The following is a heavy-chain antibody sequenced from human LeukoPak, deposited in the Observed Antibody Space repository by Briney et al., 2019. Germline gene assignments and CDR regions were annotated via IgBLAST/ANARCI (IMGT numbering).Heavy chain of an antibody. V-gene: IGHV1-69*04. Sequence: EASVKVSCKASGYTFTSYDINWVRQATGQGLEWMGRIIPILGIANYAQKFQGRVTITADKSTSTAYMELSSLRSEDTAVYYCARTVDGYNPWGQGTLVTVSS. D-gene: IGHD5-24*01. CDR2: IIPILGIA. CDR3: ARTVDGYNP. CDR1: GYTFTSYD. J-gene: IGHJ5*02.